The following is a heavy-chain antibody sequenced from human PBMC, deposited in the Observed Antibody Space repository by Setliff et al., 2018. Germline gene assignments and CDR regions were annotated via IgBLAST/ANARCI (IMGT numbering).Heavy chain of an antibody. Sequence: PSEILSLTCNVSGVSFSSTTFYWAWIRQSPGKGLEWIGSVSFFGSAYYNPSLQSRGAISLDTSRNQFSLELSSVTAADTAVYYCARDPGVHSGTWCLDSWGQGTQVTVSS. D-gene: IGHD2-8*01. J-gene: IGHJ4*02. CDR1: GVSFSSTTFY. CDR2: VSFFGSA. CDR3: ARDPGVHSGTWCLDS. V-gene: IGHV4-39*07.